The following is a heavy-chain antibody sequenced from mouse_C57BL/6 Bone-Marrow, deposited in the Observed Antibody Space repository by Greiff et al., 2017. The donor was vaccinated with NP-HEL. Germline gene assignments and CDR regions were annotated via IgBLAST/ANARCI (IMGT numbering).Heavy chain of an antibody. J-gene: IGHJ2*01. CDR1: GYSITSGYY. V-gene: IGHV3-6*01. D-gene: IGHD4-1*01. CDR3: ARDWDTVDY. Sequence: EVKLQESGPGLVKPSQSLSLTCSVTGYSITSGYYWNWIRQFPGNKLEWMGYISYDGSNNYNPSLKNRISITRDTSKNQFFLKLNSVTTEDTATYYCARDWDTVDYWGQGTTLTVSS. CDR2: ISYDGSN.